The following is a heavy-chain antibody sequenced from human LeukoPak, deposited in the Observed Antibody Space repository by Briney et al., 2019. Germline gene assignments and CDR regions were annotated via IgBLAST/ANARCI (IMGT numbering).Heavy chain of an antibody. CDR3: AKRVPLTALDS. CDR1: GFSFNIYA. Sequence: SGGSLRLSCAASGFSFNIYAMGWVRQAPGKGLEWVSVIGSGSVDKHYADTVRGRFDISRDNSKNRLFLQMSSLRVEDSGVYYCAKRVPLTALDSWGQGTLVTVSS. CDR2: IGSGSVDK. J-gene: IGHJ5*01. V-gene: IGHV3-23*01. D-gene: IGHD3-3*01.